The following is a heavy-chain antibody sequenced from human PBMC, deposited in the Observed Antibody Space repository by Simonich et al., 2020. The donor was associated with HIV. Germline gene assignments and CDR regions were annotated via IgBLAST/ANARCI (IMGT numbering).Heavy chain of an antibody. Sequence: QVQLQQWGAGLLKPSETLSITCAVYGGSFSGYYWSWIHQPQGKGLEWIGEINHSGSTNYNPSLKCRVTRSVDTSKNQFSLKLSSVTAADTAVYYCARRHPTTVTTPYFDYWGQGTLVTVSS. D-gene: IGHD4-17*01. CDR1: GGSFSGYY. V-gene: IGHV4-34*01. CDR3: ARRHPTTVTTPYFDY. J-gene: IGHJ4*02. CDR2: INHSGST.